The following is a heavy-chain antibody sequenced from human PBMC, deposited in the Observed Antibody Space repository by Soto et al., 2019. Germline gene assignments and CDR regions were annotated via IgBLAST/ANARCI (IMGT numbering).Heavy chain of an antibody. CDR3: ARGRGSSSWYHY. V-gene: IGHV3-30-3*01. J-gene: IGHJ4*02. D-gene: IGHD6-13*01. CDR1: GFTFSSYA. Sequence: QVQLVESGGGVVQPGRSLRLSCAASGFTFSSYAMHWVRQAPGKGLEWVAVISYDGSNKYYADSVKGRFTISRDNSKKTLYLQMNSLRAEDTAVYYCARGRGSSSWYHYWGQGTLVTVSS. CDR2: ISYDGSNK.